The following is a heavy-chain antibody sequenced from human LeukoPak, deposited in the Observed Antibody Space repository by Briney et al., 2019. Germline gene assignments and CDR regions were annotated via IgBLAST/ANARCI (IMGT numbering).Heavy chain of an antibody. V-gene: IGHV3-30-3*01. CDR1: GSTFTNYV. D-gene: IGHD2-15*01. CDR2: VSSDGGIK. CDR3: ARDSETTPIHVLGY. J-gene: IGHJ4*02. Sequence: GGSLRLSCVVSGSTFTNYVVHWVRQAPGKGLEWVTLVSSDGGIKYYADSVKGRFSVPRDISKNTLYLQMNSLRVDDTAVYYCARDSETTPIHVLGYWGQGTLVTVSS.